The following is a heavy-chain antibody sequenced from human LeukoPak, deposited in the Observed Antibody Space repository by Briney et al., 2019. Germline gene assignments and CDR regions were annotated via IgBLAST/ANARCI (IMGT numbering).Heavy chain of an antibody. CDR3: ARGLPKNDYGDYGGTWFDP. CDR1: GGSFSGYY. V-gene: IGHV4-34*01. Sequence: SETLSLTCAVYGGSFSGYYWSWIRQPPEKGLEWIGEINHSGSTNYNPSLKSRVTISVDTSKNQFSLKLSSVTAADTAVYYCARGLPKNDYGDYGGTWFDPWGQGTLVTVSS. CDR2: INHSGST. D-gene: IGHD4-17*01. J-gene: IGHJ5*02.